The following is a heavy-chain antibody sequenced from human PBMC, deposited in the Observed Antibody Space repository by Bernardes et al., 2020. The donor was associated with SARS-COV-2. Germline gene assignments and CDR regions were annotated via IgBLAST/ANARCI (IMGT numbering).Heavy chain of an antibody. CDR2: IKRDGSET. CDR3: ARSAGMDV. CDR1: GFDFSDYW. J-gene: IGHJ6*02. V-gene: IGHV3-7*03. Sequence: GSLRLSCAGSGFDFSDYWMAWVRQAPGKGLEWVANIKRDGSETYYVDSVKGRFTISRDNAKNLVFLQMNSLRAEDTAIFYCARSAGMDVWGQGTMVTVSS.